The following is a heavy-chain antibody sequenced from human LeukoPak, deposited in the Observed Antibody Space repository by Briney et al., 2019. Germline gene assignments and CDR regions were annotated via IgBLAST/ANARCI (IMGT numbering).Heavy chain of an antibody. D-gene: IGHD6-19*01. CDR1: GDIVSSNSAA. V-gene: IGHV6-1*01. CDR2: TYYRSKWYN. CDR3: ARQPGIAVAGPFDY. J-gene: IGHJ4*02. Sequence: NPSQTLSLTCAISGDIVSSNSAAWNWIRQSPSRGLEWLGRTYYRSKWYNDYAVSVKSRITIDPDTSKNQFSLQLNSVTPEDTAVYYCARQPGIAVAGPFDYWGQGTLVTVSS.